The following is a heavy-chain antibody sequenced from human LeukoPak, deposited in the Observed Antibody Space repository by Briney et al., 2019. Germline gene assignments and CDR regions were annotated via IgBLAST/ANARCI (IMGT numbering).Heavy chain of an antibody. Sequence: PGGSLRLSCAASGFTFSSYGMHWVRQAPGKGLEWVAVIWYDGSSKYYADSVKGRFTISRDNSKNTLYLQMNSLRAEDTAVYYCARDGAYVDTAMVLDYWGQGTLVTVSS. V-gene: IGHV3-33*01. J-gene: IGHJ4*02. D-gene: IGHD5-18*01. CDR3: ARDGAYVDTAMVLDY. CDR2: IWYDGSSK. CDR1: GFTFSSYG.